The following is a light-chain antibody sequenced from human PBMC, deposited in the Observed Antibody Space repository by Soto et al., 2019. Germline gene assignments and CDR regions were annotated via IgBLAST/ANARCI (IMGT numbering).Light chain of an antibody. CDR1: QSVSSF. CDR2: DAS. Sequence: DIVLTQSPATLSSSIGERSTISCRASQSVSSFLAWYQQKPGQAPNLLISDASTRATGIPSRFSGSGSGTDFTLTTSSLEPEDFATYSCQQHNNWPITFGQGTRLDMK. CDR3: QQHNNWPIT. V-gene: IGKV3-11*01. J-gene: IGKJ5*01.